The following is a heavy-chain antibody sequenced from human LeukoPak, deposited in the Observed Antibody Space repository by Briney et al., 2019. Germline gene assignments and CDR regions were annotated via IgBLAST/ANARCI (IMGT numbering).Heavy chain of an antibody. D-gene: IGHD1-26*01. V-gene: IGHV4-59*08. CDR1: GGSISSFY. J-gene: IGHJ4*02. Sequence: SETLSPTCTVSGGSISSFYWSWIRQPPGKGLEWIGYIYYSGSTNYNPSLKSRVTISIDASKNQFSLRLSSVTAADTAVYYCTRGGELLNYWGQGTLVTVSS. CDR3: TRGGELLNY. CDR2: IYYSGST.